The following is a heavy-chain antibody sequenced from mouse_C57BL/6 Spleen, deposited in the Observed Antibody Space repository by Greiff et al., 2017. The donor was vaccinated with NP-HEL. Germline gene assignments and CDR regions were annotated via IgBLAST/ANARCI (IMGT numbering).Heavy chain of an antibody. J-gene: IGHJ1*03. CDR1: GYTFTDYY. D-gene: IGHD2-2*01. CDR2: INPNNGGT. Sequence: EVQLQQSGPELVKPGASVKISCKASGYTFTDYYMNWVKQSHGKSLEWIGDINPNNGGTSYNQKFKGKATLTVDKSSSTAYMELRSLTSEDSAVYYCASYGYDRYFDVWGTGTTVTVSS. V-gene: IGHV1-26*01. CDR3: ASYGYDRYFDV.